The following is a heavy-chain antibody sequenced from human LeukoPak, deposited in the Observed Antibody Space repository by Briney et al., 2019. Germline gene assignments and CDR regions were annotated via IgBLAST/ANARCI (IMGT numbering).Heavy chain of an antibody. J-gene: IGHJ4*02. V-gene: IGHV1-2*02. CDR1: VWPFIGYY. CDR3: ARRLPAAGAYNFDY. Sequence: SVKDTLKCSVWPFIGYYMDCVRQAPAQGREGMHWINPNSGGTNYAQRFQGRVTMNTDTSISTAYMAMSSLRSDDTAVYYCARRLPAAGAYNFDYWGQGTLVTVSS. D-gene: IGHD2-2*01. CDR2: INPNSGGT.